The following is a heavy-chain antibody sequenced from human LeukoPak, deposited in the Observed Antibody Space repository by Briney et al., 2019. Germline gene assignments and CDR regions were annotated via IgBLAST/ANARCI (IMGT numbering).Heavy chain of an antibody. Sequence: SETLSLTCAVYGGSFSGYYWSWIRQPPGKGLEWIGEINHSGSTNYNPSLKSRVTISVDTSKNQFSLKLSSVTAADTAVYYCARVAGRYQYSSSWYSRCGNRSLVNAFDNWGQGTMVTVSS. V-gene: IGHV4-34*01. CDR2: INHSGST. J-gene: IGHJ3*02. D-gene: IGHD6-13*01. CDR3: ARVAGRYQYSSSWYSRCGNRSLVNAFDN. CDR1: GGSFSGYY.